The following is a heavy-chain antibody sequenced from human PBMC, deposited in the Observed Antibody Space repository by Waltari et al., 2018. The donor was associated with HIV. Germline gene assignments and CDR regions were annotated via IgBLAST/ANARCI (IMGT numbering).Heavy chain of an antibody. CDR3: ARSPPLYQPLLYKGAGVEYDY. J-gene: IGHJ4*02. V-gene: IGHV1-46*01. CDR1: GYTFTSYY. CDR2: INPSGGST. D-gene: IGHD2-2*02. Sequence: QVQLVQSGAEVKKPGASVKVSCKASGYTFTSYYMHWVRQAPGQGLEWMGIINPSGGSTSYAQKFQGRVTMTRDTSTSTVYMELSSLRSEDTAVYYCARSPPLYQPLLYKGAGVEYDYWGQGTLVTVSS.